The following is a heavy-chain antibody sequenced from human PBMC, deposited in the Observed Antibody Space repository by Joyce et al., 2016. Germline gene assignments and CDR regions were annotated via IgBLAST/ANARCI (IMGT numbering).Heavy chain of an antibody. V-gene: IGHV5-10-1*03. D-gene: IGHD3-10*02. J-gene: IGHJ5*02. CDR1: GYSFTRHW. Sequence: EVQLVQSGAEVKKPGESLRISCKGSGYSFTRHWLSWVRQMPGKGLEWSGRIDPRDSYTDYSPSFEGHVTISVDKTISAAYLQWSSLRASDTAIYYCARHVTDWFDPWGQGTLVTVSS. CDR2: IDPRDSYT. CDR3: ARHVTDWFDP.